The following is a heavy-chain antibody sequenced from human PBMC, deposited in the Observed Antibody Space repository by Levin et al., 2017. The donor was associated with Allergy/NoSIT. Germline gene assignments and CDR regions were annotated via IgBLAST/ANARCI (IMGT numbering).Heavy chain of an antibody. V-gene: IGHV3-23*01. CDR1: GFTFSSYA. CDR3: AKDLGMVGANQIDY. Sequence: GGSLRLSCAASGFTFSSYAMSWVRQAPGKGLEWVSAISGSGGSTYYADSVKGRFTISRDNSKNTLYLQMNSLRAEDTAVYYCAKDLGMVGANQIDYWGQGTLVTVSS. D-gene: IGHD1-26*01. J-gene: IGHJ4*02. CDR2: ISGSGGST.